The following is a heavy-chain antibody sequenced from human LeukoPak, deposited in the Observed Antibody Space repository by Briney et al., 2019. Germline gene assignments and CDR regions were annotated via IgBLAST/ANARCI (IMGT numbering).Heavy chain of an antibody. Sequence: SETLSLTCTVSGDSISSDSSYWTWVRQPAGKELEWIGRIYTSGSTNYNPSLKSRVTISVDMSKNQFSLRLTSVTAADTAVYYCARQTGSGLFILPGGQGTLVTVSS. CDR3: ARQTGSGLFILP. J-gene: IGHJ4*02. CDR1: GDSISSDSSY. CDR2: IYTSGST. D-gene: IGHD3/OR15-3a*01. V-gene: IGHV4-61*02.